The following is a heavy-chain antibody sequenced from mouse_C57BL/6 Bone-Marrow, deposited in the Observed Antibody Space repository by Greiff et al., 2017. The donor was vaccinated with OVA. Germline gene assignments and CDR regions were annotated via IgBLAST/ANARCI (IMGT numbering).Heavy chain of an antibody. CDR3: ARVVRLLPFAY. V-gene: IGHV14-2*01. Sequence: EVQLQQSGAELVKPGASVKLSCTASGFNIKDYYMHWVKQRTEQGLEWIGRIDPEDGDNKYAPKFQGKATITADTSSNTVYLQLSSLTSEDTAVYYCARVVRLLPFAYWGQGTLVTVSA. D-gene: IGHD2-3*01. CDR2: IDPEDGDN. CDR1: GFNIKDYY. J-gene: IGHJ3*01.